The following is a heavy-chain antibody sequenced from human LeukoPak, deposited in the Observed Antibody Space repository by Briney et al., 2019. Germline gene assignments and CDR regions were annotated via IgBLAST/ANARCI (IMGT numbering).Heavy chain of an antibody. CDR2: IYYSGST. J-gene: IGHJ4*02. V-gene: IGHV4-39*07. Sequence: SETLSLTCTVSGGSISSSSYYWGWIRQPPGKGLEWIGGIYYSGSTYYNPSLKSRVTISVDTSKNQFSLKLSSVTAADTAVYYCVYSSSWSDFDYWGQGTLVTVSS. D-gene: IGHD6-13*01. CDR3: VYSSSWSDFDY. CDR1: GGSISSSSYY.